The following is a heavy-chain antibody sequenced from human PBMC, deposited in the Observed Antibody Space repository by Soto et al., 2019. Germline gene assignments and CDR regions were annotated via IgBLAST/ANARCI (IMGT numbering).Heavy chain of an antibody. D-gene: IGHD5-18*01. CDR1: GFTFSSYA. J-gene: IGHJ4*02. CDR3: AILKGGYSYGSLIDY. Sequence: LGGSLRLSCAASGFTFSSYALSWVRQGPGKGLEWVSGISGSGDSKHYSDSLKGRFTISRDNSKNTLYLQMNSLRAEDTAVYYCAILKGGYSYGSLIDYWGQGTLVTVSS. V-gene: IGHV3-23*01. CDR2: ISGSGDSK.